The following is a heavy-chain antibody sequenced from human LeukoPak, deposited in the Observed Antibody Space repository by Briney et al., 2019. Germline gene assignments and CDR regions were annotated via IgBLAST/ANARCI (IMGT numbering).Heavy chain of an antibody. CDR3: ASWGYYDSSDLFDY. CDR1: GYTFTGYD. Sequence: PWASVKVSCKASGYTFTGYDMHWVRQAPGQGLEWMGWINPNSGGTNYAQKFQGRVTMTRDTSISTAYMELSRLRSDDTAVYYCASWGYYDSSDLFDYWGQGTLVTVSS. CDR2: INPNSGGT. D-gene: IGHD3-22*01. V-gene: IGHV1-2*02. J-gene: IGHJ4*02.